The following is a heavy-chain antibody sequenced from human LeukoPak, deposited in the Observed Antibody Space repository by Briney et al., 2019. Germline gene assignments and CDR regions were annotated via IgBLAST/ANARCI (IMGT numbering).Heavy chain of an antibody. CDR3: ARAEYSSGWYDY. V-gene: IGHV1-2*02. D-gene: IGHD6-19*01. CDR1: GYTFTGYY. J-gene: IGHJ4*02. CDR2: INPNSGGT. Sequence: ASVKVSCKASGYTFTGYYMHWVRQAPGQGLEWMGWINPNSGGTNYAQKFQGRVTMTRDTSISTAYMELSRLRSDDTAVYYCARAEYSSGWYDYWGQGTLVTVSS.